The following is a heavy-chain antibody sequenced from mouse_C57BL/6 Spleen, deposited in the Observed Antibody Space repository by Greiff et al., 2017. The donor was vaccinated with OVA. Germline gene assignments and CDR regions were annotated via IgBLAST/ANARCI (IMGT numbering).Heavy chain of an antibody. Sequence: EVQQVESGGGLVQPGGSMKLSCAASGFTFSDAWMDWVRQSPEKGLEWVAEIRNKANNHATYYAESVKGRFTISRDDSKSSVYLQMNSLRAEDTGIYYCLTTVGATRGAMDYWGQGTSVTVSS. CDR3: LTTVGATRGAMDY. D-gene: IGHD1-1*01. J-gene: IGHJ4*01. CDR1: GFTFSDAW. CDR2: IRNKANNHAT. V-gene: IGHV6-6*01.